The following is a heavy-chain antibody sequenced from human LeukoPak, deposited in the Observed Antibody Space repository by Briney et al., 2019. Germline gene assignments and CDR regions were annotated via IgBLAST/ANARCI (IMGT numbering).Heavy chain of an antibody. CDR2: INHSGST. CDR3: ARGRKGYSYGRDYSYYYLDV. D-gene: IGHD5-18*01. V-gene: IGHV4-34*01. Sequence: SETLSLTCAVYGGSFSGYYWSWIRQPPGKGLEWIGEINHSGSTNYNPSLKSRVTISVDTSKSQFSLKVNSVTAADTAVYYCARGRKGYSYGRDYSYYYLDVWGTGTTVTVSS. CDR1: GGSFSGYY. J-gene: IGHJ6*03.